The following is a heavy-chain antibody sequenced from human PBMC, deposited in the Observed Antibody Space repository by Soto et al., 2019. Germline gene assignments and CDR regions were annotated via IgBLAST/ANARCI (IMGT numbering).Heavy chain of an antibody. D-gene: IGHD3-22*01. J-gene: IGHJ3*02. V-gene: IGHV3-30-3*01. CDR1: GFTFSSYA. CDR3: ARPSYPGVIITPSDAFDI. CDR2: ISYDGSNK. Sequence: QVQLVESGGGVVQPGRSLRLSCAASGFTFSSYAMHWVRQAPGKGLEWVAVISYDGSNKYYADSVKGRFTISRDNSENALYLQMNSLRAKDTAVYYCARPSYPGVIITPSDAFDIWGQGTMVTVSS.